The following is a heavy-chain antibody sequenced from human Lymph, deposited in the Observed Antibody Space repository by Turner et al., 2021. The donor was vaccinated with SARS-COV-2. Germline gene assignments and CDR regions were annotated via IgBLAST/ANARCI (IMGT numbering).Heavy chain of an antibody. Sequence: HLQLQGSRPGLVKPSETLSLTCTVSVGSISSSFCYWGWIRPPPGKGVVWFGSNYYSGSSYNNTSPRNRVIKTVETSKNKLSVKLSSVTATDKAVLYCAGGWSHGWYVPVFDYWGQGTLVTVSS. CDR1: VGSISSSFCY. CDR3: AGGWSHGWYVPVFDY. D-gene: IGHD6-19*01. V-gene: IGHV4-39*01. J-gene: IGHJ4*02. CDR2: NYYSGSS.